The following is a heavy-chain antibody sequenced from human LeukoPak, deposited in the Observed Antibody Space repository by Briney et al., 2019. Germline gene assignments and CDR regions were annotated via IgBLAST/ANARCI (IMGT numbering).Heavy chain of an antibody. J-gene: IGHJ5*02. D-gene: IGHD6-6*01. CDR3: AKDYSSSSLSRWFDP. CDR2: ISGSGGTT. CDR1: GFTFSGYA. V-gene: IGHV3-23*01. Sequence: GGSLRLSCAASGFTFSGYAMSWVRQAPGKGLEWVSAISGSGGTTYYADSVKGRFTISRDNFKNTLYVQMNSLRAEDTAVYYCAKDYSSSSLSRWFDPWGQGTLVTVSS.